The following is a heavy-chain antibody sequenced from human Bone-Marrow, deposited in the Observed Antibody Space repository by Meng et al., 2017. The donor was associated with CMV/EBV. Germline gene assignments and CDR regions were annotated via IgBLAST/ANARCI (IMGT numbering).Heavy chain of an antibody. CDR2: INSDGSST. V-gene: IGHV3-74*01. Sequence: GESLKISCAASGFTFSSYWMHWVRQAPGKGLVWVSRINSDGSSTSYADSVKGRFTISRDNAKNTLYLQMNSLRAEDTAVYYCARGKGGYYYGSEIPWYFDYWGQGTLVTVSS. CDR3: ARGKGGYYYGSEIPWYFDY. D-gene: IGHD3-10*01. J-gene: IGHJ4*02. CDR1: GFTFSSYW.